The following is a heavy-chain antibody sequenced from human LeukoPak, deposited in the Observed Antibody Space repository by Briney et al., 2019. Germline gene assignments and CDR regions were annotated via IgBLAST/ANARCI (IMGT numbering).Heavy chain of an antibody. CDR1: GFTFSSYG. CDR3: ARGPRTTGTYEIDY. V-gene: IGHV3-30*02. Sequence: GGSLRLSCAASGFTFSSYGMHWVRQAPGKGLEWVAFIRYDGSNKYYADSVKGRFTISRDNSKNTLYLQMNSLRAEDTAVYYCARGPRTTGTYEIDYWGQGTLVTVSS. J-gene: IGHJ4*02. D-gene: IGHD1-1*01. CDR2: IRYDGSNK.